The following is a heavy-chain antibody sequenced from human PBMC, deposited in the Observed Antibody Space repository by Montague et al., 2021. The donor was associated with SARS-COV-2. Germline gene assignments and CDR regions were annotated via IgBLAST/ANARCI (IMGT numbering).Heavy chain of an antibody. D-gene: IGHD2-21*01. Sequence: SETLSLTCTVSGGSISSYYWSWIRQPPGKGLEWIGEINHSGSTNYNPSLKSRVTISVDTSKNQFSLKLGSVTAADTAVYYCARERYSFSLTRGSTWFDPWGQGTLVIVSS. J-gene: IGHJ5*02. V-gene: IGHV4-34*01. CDR3: ARERYSFSLTRGSTWFDP. CDR1: GGSISSYY. CDR2: INHSGST.